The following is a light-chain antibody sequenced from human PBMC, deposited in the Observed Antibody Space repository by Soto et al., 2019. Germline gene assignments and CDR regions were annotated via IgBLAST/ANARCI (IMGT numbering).Light chain of an antibody. J-gene: IGLJ3*02. CDR3: RSYDGSNGFWV. CDR2: DVS. Sequence: QLVLTQPRSVSGSPGQSVTISCTGTSSDVGGYNYVSWYQQYPGKAPKVMIYDVSKRPSGVPDRFSASKSGNTASLTISGLQAEDEADYHCRSYDGSNGFWVFGGGTKLTVL. CDR1: SSDVGGYNY. V-gene: IGLV2-11*01.